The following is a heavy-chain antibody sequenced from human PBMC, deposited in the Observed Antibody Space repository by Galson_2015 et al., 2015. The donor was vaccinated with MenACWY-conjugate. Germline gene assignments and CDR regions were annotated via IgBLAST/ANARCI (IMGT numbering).Heavy chain of an antibody. D-gene: IGHD3-10*01. CDR1: GYSFIHYW. V-gene: IGHV5-51*01. Sequence: QSGAEVKKPGESLKISFKGSGYSFIHYWIGWVRQMPGKGLEWMAIIYPGDSHTRYSPSSQGQVTISADKSISTAYLQWSSLTAADTAMYYCARLWFGELGGIDFWGQGTLVTVSS. CDR3: ARLWFGELGGIDF. J-gene: IGHJ4*02. CDR2: IYPGDSHT.